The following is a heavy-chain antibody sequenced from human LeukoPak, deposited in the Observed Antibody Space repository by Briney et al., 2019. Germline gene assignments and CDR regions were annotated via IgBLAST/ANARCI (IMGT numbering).Heavy chain of an antibody. CDR3: AKGLSSDLVRYFDP. D-gene: IGHD6-13*01. CDR1: GFTLSSYN. CDR2: VSGSGHTT. Sequence: GGSLRLSCAASGFTLSSYNMNWVRQAPGKGLEWVSAVSGSGHTTYHSGSVQGRFTISRDNSKNTLYLQMNSLRADDTAVYYCAKGLSSDLVRYFDPWGRGTLVTVSS. J-gene: IGHJ2*01. V-gene: IGHV3-23*01.